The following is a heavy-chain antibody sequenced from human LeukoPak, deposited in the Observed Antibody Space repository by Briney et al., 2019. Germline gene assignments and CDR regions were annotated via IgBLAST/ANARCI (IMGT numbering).Heavy chain of an antibody. V-gene: IGHV4-39*01. Sequence: SETLSLTCTVSGGSISSSSYYWGWIRQPPGKGLEWIGSIYYSGSTYYNPSLKSRVTISVDTSKNQFSLKLSSVTAADTAVYYCARHFMKVPATIEGIDYWGQGTLVTVSS. CDR1: GGSISSSSYY. CDR2: IYYSGST. D-gene: IGHD2-2*02. J-gene: IGHJ4*02. CDR3: ARHFMKVPATIEGIDY.